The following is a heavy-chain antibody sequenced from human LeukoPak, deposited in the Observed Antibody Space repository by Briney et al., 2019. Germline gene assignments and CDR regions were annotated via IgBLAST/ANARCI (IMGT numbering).Heavy chain of an antibody. J-gene: IGHJ4*02. Sequence: SETLSLTCAVYGGSFSDYYWSWVRQPPGKGPEWIGYISNSGNTKYNPSLKSRVTFSVDTSKNQFSLTLTSVTAADTAVYYCARVTPGSYYPYWGQGILVTVSS. V-gene: IGHV4-59*01. CDR3: ARVTPGSYYPY. CDR2: ISNSGNT. CDR1: GGSFSDYY. D-gene: IGHD5-18*01.